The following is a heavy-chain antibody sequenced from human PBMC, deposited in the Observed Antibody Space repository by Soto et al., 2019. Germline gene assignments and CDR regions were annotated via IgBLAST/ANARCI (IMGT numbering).Heavy chain of an antibody. J-gene: IGHJ4*02. CDR2: IYYSGST. CDR1: GGSISSYY. Sequence: PSATLSITGTVSGGSISSYYWSWIRQPPGKGLEWIGYIYYSGSTNYNPSLKSRVTISVDTSKNQFSLKLSSVTAADTAVYYCASLYYDFWSGTYYFDYWGQGTLVTVSS. D-gene: IGHD3-3*01. V-gene: IGHV4-59*01. CDR3: ASLYYDFWSGTYYFDY.